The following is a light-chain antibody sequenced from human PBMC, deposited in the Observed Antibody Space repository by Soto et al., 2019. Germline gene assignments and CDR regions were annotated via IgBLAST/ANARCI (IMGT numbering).Light chain of an antibody. V-gene: IGKV1-6*01. CDR3: LQDYNYPYT. CDR2: AAS. Sequence: AIQMTQSPSSLSASVGDRVTITCRASQGIRNYLAWYQQKPGKAPKLLIYAASSLQSGVPSRFSGSGSGTDFTLTISSLQPEYFATYYCLQDYNYPYTFGQGNKLEIK. CDR1: QGIRNY. J-gene: IGKJ2*01.